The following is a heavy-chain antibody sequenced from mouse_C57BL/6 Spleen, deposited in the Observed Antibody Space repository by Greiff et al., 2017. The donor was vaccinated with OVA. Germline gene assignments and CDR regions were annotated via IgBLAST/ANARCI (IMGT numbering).Heavy chain of an antibody. Sequence: EVQRVESGPELVKPGASVKIPCKASGYTFTDYNMDWVKQSHGKSLEWIGDINPNNGGTIYNQKFKGKATLTVDKSSSTAYMELRSLTSEDTGVYYCARRAYYYGSDYYAMDYWGQGTSVTVSS. D-gene: IGHD1-1*01. CDR3: ARRAYYYGSDYYAMDY. CDR1: GYTFTDYN. J-gene: IGHJ4*01. CDR2: INPNNGGT. V-gene: IGHV1-18*01.